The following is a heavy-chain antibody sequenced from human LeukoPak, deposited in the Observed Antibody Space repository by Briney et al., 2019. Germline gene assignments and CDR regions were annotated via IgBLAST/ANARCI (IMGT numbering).Heavy chain of an antibody. CDR2: FDPEDGET. CDR3: ATDPGADSNYAY. Sequence: ASVGVSVTVSGYTLTYLSMHWVRQSPGKGVGWLGGFDPEDGETIYAQKFQGRVTMTEDTSTDTAYMELSRLRSEDTAVYYCATDPGADSNYAYWGQGTLVTVSS. V-gene: IGHV1-24*01. J-gene: IGHJ4*02. CDR1: GYTLTYLS. D-gene: IGHD4-11*01.